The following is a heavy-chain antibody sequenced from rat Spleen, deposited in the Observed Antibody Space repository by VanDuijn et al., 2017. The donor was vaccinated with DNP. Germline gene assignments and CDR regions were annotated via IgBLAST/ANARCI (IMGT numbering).Heavy chain of an antibody. J-gene: IGHJ2*01. V-gene: IGHV5-7*01. D-gene: IGHD4-3*01. CDR3: ARVSGYDYFDY. Sequence: EVQLLFSGGGLVQPGRSLPLSCAASGFAFSAPAMAWVRQAPKKGLAWVAPISYAGRRSNYRDSVKGRFPISRDNAKNTLYLQMDSLRSEDTATYYCARVSGYDYFDYWGQGVMVTLSS. CDR2: ISYAGRRS. CDR1: GFAFSAPA.